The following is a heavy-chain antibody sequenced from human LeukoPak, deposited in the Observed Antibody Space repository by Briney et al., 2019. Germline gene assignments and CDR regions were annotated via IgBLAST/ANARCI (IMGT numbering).Heavy chain of an antibody. CDR2: IYYSGST. J-gene: IGHJ4*02. D-gene: IGHD5-12*01. CDR3: LARGDSGYDSHFDY. V-gene: IGHV4-39*07. CDR1: GGSISSSSYY. Sequence: SETLSLTCTVSGGSISSSSYYWGWIRQPPGKGLEWIGSIYYSGSTYYNPSLKSRVTISVDTSKNQFSLKLSSVTAADTAVYYCLARGDSGYDSHFDYWGQGTLVTVSS.